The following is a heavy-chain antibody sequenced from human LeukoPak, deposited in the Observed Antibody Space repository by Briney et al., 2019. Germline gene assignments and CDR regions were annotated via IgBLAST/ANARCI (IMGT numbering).Heavy chain of an antibody. CDR1: DDSFSSHY. Sequence: SETLSLTCAVSDDSFSSHYGTWIRQPPGTGLEWIGYIHHSGSTNYNPSLKSRVTMSVDTSKNQVSLKLTSVTVADTAVYYCAGLVHNGYYFDYWGQGTLVTVSS. V-gene: IGHV4-59*08. J-gene: IGHJ4*02. CDR3: AGLVHNGYYFDY. CDR2: IHHSGST. D-gene: IGHD1-1*01.